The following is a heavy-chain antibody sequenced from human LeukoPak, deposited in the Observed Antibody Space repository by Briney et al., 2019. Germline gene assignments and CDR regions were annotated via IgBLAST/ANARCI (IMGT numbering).Heavy chain of an antibody. Sequence: GGSLRLSCAASGFSFKNVWTSWVRQAPGKGLVWVGRIKSKTHGGTTDYAAAVKGRFTISRDDSKSTLYLQMNSLKTEDTALYYCTTWNYDILTGYSIWGQGTLVTVSS. D-gene: IGHD3-9*01. J-gene: IGHJ4*02. CDR3: TTWNYDILTGYSI. V-gene: IGHV3-15*01. CDR1: GFSFKNVW. CDR2: IKSKTHGGTT.